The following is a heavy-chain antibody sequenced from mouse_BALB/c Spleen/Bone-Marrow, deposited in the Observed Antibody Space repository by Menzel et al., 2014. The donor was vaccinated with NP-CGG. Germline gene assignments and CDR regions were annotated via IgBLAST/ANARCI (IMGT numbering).Heavy chain of an antibody. CDR3: AEGYDSWFAY. Sequence: VQLKESGAELVKPGASVKLSCTASGFNIEDTYVHWVKQRPEQGLEWIGRIDPANGNTKYDPKFQGKATVTSDTSSNTAYLHLNGLTSEDTAVYYCAEGYDSWFAYWGQGTLVTVSA. D-gene: IGHD2-2*01. CDR1: GFNIEDTY. CDR2: IDPANGNT. J-gene: IGHJ3*01. V-gene: IGHV14-3*02.